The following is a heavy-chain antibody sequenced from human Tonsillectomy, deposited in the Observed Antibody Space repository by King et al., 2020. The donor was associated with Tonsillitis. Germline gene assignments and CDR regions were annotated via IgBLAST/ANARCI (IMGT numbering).Heavy chain of an antibody. CDR1: GYTFTGYY. CDR2: INPNSGGT. V-gene: IGHV1-2*02. D-gene: IGHD3-22*01. J-gene: IGHJ4*02. Sequence: VQLVESGAEVKKSGASVKVSCMASGYTFTGYYMHWVRQAPGQGLEWMGWINPNSGGTNYAQKFQGRVTMTRDTSIRTAYMELSGLRSDDTALYYCARESYYDSSDYYNSLIDYWGQGTLVTVSS. CDR3: ARESYYDSSDYYNSLIDY.